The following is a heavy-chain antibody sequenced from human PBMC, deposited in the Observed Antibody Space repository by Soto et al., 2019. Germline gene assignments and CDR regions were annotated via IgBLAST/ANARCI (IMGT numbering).Heavy chain of an antibody. CDR3: ARTTARNYYMDV. Sequence: EASVKVSCKASGYTFTSYYMHWVRQAPGQGLEWMGIINPSGGSTSYAQKFQGRVTMTRDTSTSTVYVELSSLRSEDTAVYYCARTTARNYYMDVWGKGTTVTVSS. CDR2: INPSGGST. D-gene: IGHD6-25*01. J-gene: IGHJ6*03. V-gene: IGHV1-46*03. CDR1: GYTFTSYY.